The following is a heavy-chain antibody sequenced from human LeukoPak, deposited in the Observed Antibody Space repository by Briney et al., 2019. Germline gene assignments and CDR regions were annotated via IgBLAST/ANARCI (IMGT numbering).Heavy chain of an antibody. J-gene: IGHJ4*02. CDR1: GYSITSGYY. D-gene: IGHD2-15*01. Sequence: SETLSLTCAVSGYSITSGYYWGWIRQSPGKELEWIGSIHHSGNAYYNPSLKSRVTISVDTSKNQFFLKLSSVTAADTAMYYCARAMSYSQRFFDYWGQGTLVTVSS. CDR2: IHHSGNA. CDR3: ARAMSYSQRFFDY. V-gene: IGHV4-38-2*01.